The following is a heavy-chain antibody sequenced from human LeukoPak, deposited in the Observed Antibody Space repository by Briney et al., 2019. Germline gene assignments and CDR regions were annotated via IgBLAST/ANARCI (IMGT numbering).Heavy chain of an antibody. J-gene: IGHJ4*02. D-gene: IGHD1-1*01. CDR3: ARDTRYFDY. CDR1: GYTFTGHY. CDR2: INPNNGGT. V-gene: IGHV1-2*02. Sequence: GASVKVPCKASGYTFTGHYMHWVRQAPGQGLEWMGWINPNNGGTNYAQKFQGRVTMTRDTSISTAYMELSRLRSDDTAVYYCARDTRYFDYWGQGTLVTVSS.